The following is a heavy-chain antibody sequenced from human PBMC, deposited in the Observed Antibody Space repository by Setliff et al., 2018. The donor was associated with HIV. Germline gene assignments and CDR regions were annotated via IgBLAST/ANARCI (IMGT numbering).Heavy chain of an antibody. D-gene: IGHD5-18*01. Sequence: PSETLSLTCTVSGGSISSGTYYWSWIRQYPGNGLEWIGYIDYSGSAFYNPSLKSRITISRDTSKNQFSLKMNAVTAADTAVYYCAREGKTALVTKYFDYWGHGKLVTVSS. J-gene: IGHJ4*01. V-gene: IGHV4-31*03. CDR2: IDYSGSA. CDR1: GGSISSGTYY. CDR3: AREGKTALVTKYFDY.